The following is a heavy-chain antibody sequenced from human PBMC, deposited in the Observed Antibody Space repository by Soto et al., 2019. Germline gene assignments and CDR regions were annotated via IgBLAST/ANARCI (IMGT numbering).Heavy chain of an antibody. V-gene: IGHV4-61*08. CDR2: GSYSGTT. CDR3: DRGATVTQYDY. CDR1: GVSVSSGGFY. D-gene: IGHD4-17*01. Sequence: SETLSLTCTVSGVSVSSGGFYWAWIRQPPGKGLEWIGFGSYSGTTNYKPSLKSRVTISVDTPRSQISLKVSSLTAADTAVYYCDRGATVTQYDYWGRVTRVTVCS. J-gene: IGHJ4*02.